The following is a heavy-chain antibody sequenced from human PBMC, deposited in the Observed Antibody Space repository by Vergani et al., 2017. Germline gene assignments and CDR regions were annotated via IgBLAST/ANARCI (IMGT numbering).Heavy chain of an antibody. Sequence: QVQLVQSGAEVKKPGASVKVSCKASGYTFTSYGISWVRQAPGQGLEWMGWISAYNGNTNYAQKLQGRVTMTTDTSTSTAYMELRSMRSDDTAVYYCASVGVRCISTSCYYESWFDPWGQGTLVTVSS. CDR2: ISAYNGNT. CDR3: ASVGVRCISTSCYYESWFDP. V-gene: IGHV1-18*01. D-gene: IGHD2-2*01. CDR1: GYTFTSYG. J-gene: IGHJ5*02.